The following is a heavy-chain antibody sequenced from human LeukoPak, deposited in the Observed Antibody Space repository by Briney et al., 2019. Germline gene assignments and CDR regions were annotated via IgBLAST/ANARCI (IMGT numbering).Heavy chain of an antibody. CDR2: INPNSGGT. Sequence: ASVTVSCKASGYTFTGYYMHWVRQAPGQGLEWMGWINPNSGGTNYAQKFQGRVTMTRDSSISTAYMDLSRLRSDDTAVYYCARDRGDNVLRFLEWLKAPDYWGQGTLVTVSS. D-gene: IGHD3-3*01. V-gene: IGHV1-2*02. CDR3: ARDRGDNVLRFLEWLKAPDY. J-gene: IGHJ4*02. CDR1: GYTFTGYY.